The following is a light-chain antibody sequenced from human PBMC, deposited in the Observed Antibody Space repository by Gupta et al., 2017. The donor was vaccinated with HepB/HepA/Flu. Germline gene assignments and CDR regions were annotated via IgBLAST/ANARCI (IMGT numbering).Light chain of an antibody. CDR2: GAS. V-gene: IGKV3-20*01. J-gene: IGKJ2*04. CDR3: QQYGTSPMSS. Sequence: IVLMQSPGTLSLSPGERATFSCRASQSVSRNWLAWYQQKSGQAPRLLIYGASSRATGIPDRFSASGSGTDFTLAISRLEPEDFAVYYCQQYGTSPMSSFGQGTKLEIK. CDR1: QSVSRNW.